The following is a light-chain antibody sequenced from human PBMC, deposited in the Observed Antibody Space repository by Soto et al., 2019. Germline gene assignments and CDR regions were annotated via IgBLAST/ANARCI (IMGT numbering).Light chain of an antibody. CDR3: HQYDSWT. Sequence: IVLTQSPGPLSLSPGERGTLSCRASQTVPNDYVAWYQHKDGQAPRLLIYDASTRATGIPDRFSGSGSGPEYTLTISRLEPEYLAVYYCHQYDSWTFGQGTKVDIK. V-gene: IGKV3-20*01. CDR1: QTVPNDY. CDR2: DAS. J-gene: IGKJ1*01.